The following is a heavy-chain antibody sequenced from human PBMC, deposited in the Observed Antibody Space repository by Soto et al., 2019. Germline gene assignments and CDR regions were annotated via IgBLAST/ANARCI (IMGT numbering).Heavy chain of an antibody. D-gene: IGHD3-3*01. Sequence: PGGSLRLSCAASGVTFSSYAMSWVRQAPGKGLEWVSAISGSGGSTYYADSVKGRFTISRDNSKNTLYLQMNSLRAEDTAVYYCAKAVFSFGAVTSNWFDPWGQGTLVTVSS. CDR2: ISGSGGST. V-gene: IGHV3-23*01. J-gene: IGHJ5*02. CDR1: GVTFSSYA. CDR3: AKAVFSFGAVTSNWFDP.